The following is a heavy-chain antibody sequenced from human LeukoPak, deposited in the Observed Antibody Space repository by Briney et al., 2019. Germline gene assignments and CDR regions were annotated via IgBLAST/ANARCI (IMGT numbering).Heavy chain of an antibody. J-gene: IGHJ4*02. CDR3: TTDASLSLLWFGGGFDY. Sequence: GGSLRLSCAGSGFTFSNVWMTWVCQTPGKGLEWVGRIKSKTDGGTTDYAAPVKGRFTISRDDSKNTLYLQMNSLKTEDTAVYYCTTDASLSLLWFGGGFDYWGQGTLVTVSS. V-gene: IGHV3-15*01. D-gene: IGHD3-10*01. CDR1: GFTFSNVW. CDR2: IKSKTDGGTT.